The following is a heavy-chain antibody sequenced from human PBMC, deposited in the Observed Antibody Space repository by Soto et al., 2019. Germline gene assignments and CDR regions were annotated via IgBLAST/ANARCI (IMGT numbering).Heavy chain of an antibody. Sequence: QVQLQESGPGLVKPSQTLSLTCTVSGGSISSGGYYWSWIRQHAGKGLEWIGYIYYSGSTYYNPSLKSRVTISVDTSKNQFSLKLSSVTAADTAVYYCARESYCGGDCTNWFDPWGQGTLVTVSS. V-gene: IGHV4-31*03. CDR3: ARESYCGGDCTNWFDP. CDR2: IYYSGST. J-gene: IGHJ5*02. CDR1: GGSISSGGYY. D-gene: IGHD2-21*02.